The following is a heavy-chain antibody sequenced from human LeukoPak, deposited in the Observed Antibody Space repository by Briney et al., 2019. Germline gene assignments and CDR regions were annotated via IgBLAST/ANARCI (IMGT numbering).Heavy chain of an antibody. J-gene: IGHJ4*02. D-gene: IGHD3-22*01. Sequence: SVRGRFTSSRDNAKNSLYLQMNSLRAEDTAVYYCARDLTDDSSDDYWGQGTLVTVSS. CDR3: ARDLTDDSSDDY. V-gene: IGHV3-48*03.